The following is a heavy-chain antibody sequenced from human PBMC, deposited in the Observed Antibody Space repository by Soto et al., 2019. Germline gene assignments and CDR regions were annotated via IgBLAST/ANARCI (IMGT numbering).Heavy chain of an antibody. J-gene: IGHJ4*02. V-gene: IGHV4-30-4*02. Sequence: PSETLSLTCTVSGGSISSGDYYWSWIRQPPGKGLEWIGYIYYSGSTFYNPSLKNRVTISLDTSKIQFSLKLRSDDTAVYYCARGSALVRGIHAPYYFDYWGQGTLVTVSS. D-gene: IGHD3-10*01. CDR2: IYYSGST. CDR1: GGSISSGDYY. CDR3: ARGSALVRGIHAPYYFDY.